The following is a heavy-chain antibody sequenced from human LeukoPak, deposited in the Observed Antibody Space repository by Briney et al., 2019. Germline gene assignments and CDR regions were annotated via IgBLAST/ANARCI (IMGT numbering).Heavy chain of an antibody. D-gene: IGHD3-22*01. CDR3: AKDQAPNYYDSSGLDY. Sequence: GGSLRLSCAASGFTFSNYGMHWVRQAPGKGLEWVAFIRYDGSNKYYADSVKGRFTISRDNSKNTLYLQMNSLRAEDTAVYYCAKDQAPNYYDSSGLDYWGQGTLVTVSS. CDR2: IRYDGSNK. CDR1: GFTFSNYG. V-gene: IGHV3-30*02. J-gene: IGHJ4*02.